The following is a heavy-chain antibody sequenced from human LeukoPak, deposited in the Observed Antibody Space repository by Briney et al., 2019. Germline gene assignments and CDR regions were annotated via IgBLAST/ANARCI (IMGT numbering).Heavy chain of an antibody. Sequence: ASVKVSCKASGYTFTSYYMHWVRQAPGQGLEWMGIINPSGGSTSYAQKFQGRVTMTRDMSTSTVYMELSSLRSEDTAVYYCARDSDSSGWPDAFDIWGQGTMVTVSS. J-gene: IGHJ3*02. D-gene: IGHD6-19*01. V-gene: IGHV1-46*01. CDR2: INPSGGST. CDR1: GYTFTSYY. CDR3: ARDSDSSGWPDAFDI.